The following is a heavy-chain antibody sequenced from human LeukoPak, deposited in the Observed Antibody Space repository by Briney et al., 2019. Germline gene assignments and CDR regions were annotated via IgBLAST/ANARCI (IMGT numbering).Heavy chain of an antibody. D-gene: IGHD4-17*01. CDR2: IYNSGST. CDR3: ARGGFGPNDYGDYDPWDDAFDI. J-gene: IGHJ3*02. V-gene: IGHV4-31*03. Sequence: SETLSLTCTVSGGSISSGGYYWTWIRQHPGKGLEWIGYIYNSGSTYYNPSLKSRVTISVDTSKNQFSLKLSSVTAADTAVYYCARGGFGPNDYGDYDPWDDAFDIWGQGTMVTVSS. CDR1: GGSISSGGYY.